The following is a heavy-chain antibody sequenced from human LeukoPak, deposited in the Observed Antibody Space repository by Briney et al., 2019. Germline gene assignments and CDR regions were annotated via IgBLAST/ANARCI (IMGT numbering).Heavy chain of an antibody. CDR1: GFTFSSYW. CDR2: IASDGSST. J-gene: IGHJ4*02. V-gene: IGHV3-74*01. D-gene: IGHD4-23*01. Sequence: GGSLRLSCAASGFTFSSYWMNWVRQAPGKGLAWVSRIASDGSSTTYADSVKGRFSISRDNAKNTLYLQMNSLRVEDTAVYYCARGRPHGNDYWGQGTLVTVSS. CDR3: ARGRPHGNDY.